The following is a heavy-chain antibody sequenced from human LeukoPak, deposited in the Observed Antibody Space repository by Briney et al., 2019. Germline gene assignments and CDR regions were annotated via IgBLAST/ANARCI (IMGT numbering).Heavy chain of an antibody. J-gene: IGHJ6*02. CDR2: IWYDGSNK. CDR3: ARSGEKDYDAYYYYGMDV. D-gene: IGHD3-10*01. V-gene: IGHV3-33*01. Sequence: GGSLRLSCAASGFTFSSYGMHWVRQAPGKGLEWVAVIWYDGSNKYYADSVKGRFTVSRDNSKNTLYLQMNSLRAEDTAVYYCARSGEKDYDAYYYYGMDVWGQGTTVTVSS. CDR1: GFTFSSYG.